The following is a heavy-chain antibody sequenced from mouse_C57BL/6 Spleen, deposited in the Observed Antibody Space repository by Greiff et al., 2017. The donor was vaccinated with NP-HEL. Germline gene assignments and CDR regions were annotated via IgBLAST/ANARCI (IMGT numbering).Heavy chain of an antibody. Sequence: EVKLMESGGGLVQPGGSLSLSCAASGFTFTDYYMSWVRQPPGKALEWLGFIRHKANGYTTEYSASVKGRFTISRDNSQSILYLQMNALRAEDSATYYCARYEDSPYAMDYWGQGTSVTVSS. V-gene: IGHV7-3*01. J-gene: IGHJ4*01. CDR3: ARYEDSPYAMDY. CDR2: IRHKANGYTT. CDR1: GFTFTDYY. D-gene: IGHD6-1*01.